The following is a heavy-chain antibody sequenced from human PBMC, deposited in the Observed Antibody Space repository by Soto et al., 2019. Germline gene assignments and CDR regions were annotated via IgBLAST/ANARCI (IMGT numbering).Heavy chain of an antibody. CDR3: AKTVPHRVDY. J-gene: IGHJ4*02. D-gene: IGHD4-17*01. CDR2: ISGSGGST. CDR1: GFTFSSYA. Sequence: EVQLLESGGGLVQPGGSLRLSCAASGFTFSSYAMSWVRQAPGKGLEWVSAISGSGGSTYYADTVKGRFTISRVNPKNTLYLQMNSRRAEDTAVYYCAKTVPHRVDYWGQGTLVTVSS. V-gene: IGHV3-23*01.